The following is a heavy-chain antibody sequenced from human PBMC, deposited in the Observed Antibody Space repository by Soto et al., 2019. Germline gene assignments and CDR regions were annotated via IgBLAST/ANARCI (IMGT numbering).Heavy chain of an antibody. CDR2: VNQDGSDK. J-gene: IGHJ4*02. CDR1: GFTFSGSW. V-gene: IGHV3-7*04. Sequence: VQLVESGGGLVQPGGSLRLTCAVSGFTFSGSWMSWVRQAPGKGLEWVANVNQDGSDKNYVDSVKGRFTISRDNAKNALDLPMNRLGVEDGAVYYCVRGGGNFDYWGQGSLVTVSS. D-gene: IGHD3-16*01. CDR3: VRGGGNFDY.